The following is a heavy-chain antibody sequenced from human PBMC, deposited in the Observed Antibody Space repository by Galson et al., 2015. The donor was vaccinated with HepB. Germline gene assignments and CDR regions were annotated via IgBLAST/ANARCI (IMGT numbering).Heavy chain of an antibody. Sequence: SVKVSCKASGGTFSSYAISWVRQAPGQGLEWMGGIIPIFGTANYAQKFQGRVTITADKSTSTAYMELSSLRSEDTAVYYCARYPREEWSWAFDYWGQGTLVTVSS. J-gene: IGHJ4*02. CDR2: IIPIFGTA. D-gene: IGHD3-3*01. CDR1: GGTFSSYA. CDR3: ARYPREEWSWAFDY. V-gene: IGHV1-69*06.